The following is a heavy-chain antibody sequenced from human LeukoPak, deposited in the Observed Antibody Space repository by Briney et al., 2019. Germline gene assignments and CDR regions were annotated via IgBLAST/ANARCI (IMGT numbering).Heavy chain of an antibody. V-gene: IGHV4-39*02. CDR3: ARHRGRYYDSGSYYYFDY. CDR1: GVSISSSGYY. J-gene: IGHJ4*02. Sequence: SETLSLTCTVSGVSISSSGYYWGWIRQPPGKGLEWVGSVYYTGSTFYNPSLKSRVTTSVDTSKNHFSLNLSSVTAADTAVYYCARHRGRYYDSGSYYYFDYWGQGTLVTVSS. D-gene: IGHD3-10*01. CDR2: VYYTGST.